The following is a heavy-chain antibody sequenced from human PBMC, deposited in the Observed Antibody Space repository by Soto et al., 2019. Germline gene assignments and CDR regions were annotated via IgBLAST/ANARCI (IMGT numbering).Heavy chain of an antibody. CDR2: IYYSGST. CDR3: ATTYCFGSGSAY. D-gene: IGHD3-10*01. J-gene: IGHJ4*02. Sequence: QLQLQESGPRLVKPSETLSLTCTVSGGSISSSSYYWGWIRQPPGKGLEWIGSIYYSGSTYYKPSLTGRVTLSVDTSKDQFALKLSSVTAADTAVYYCATTYCFGSGSAYWGQGTLVTVSS. V-gene: IGHV4-39*01. CDR1: GGSISSSSYY.